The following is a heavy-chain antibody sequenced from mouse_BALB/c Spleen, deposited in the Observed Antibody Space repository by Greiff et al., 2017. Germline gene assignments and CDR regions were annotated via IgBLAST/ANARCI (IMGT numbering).Heavy chain of an antibody. CDR3: AREELLRPFDY. J-gene: IGHJ2*01. D-gene: IGHD1-1*01. Sequence: EVKLEESGGGLVKPGGSLKLSCAASGFTFSSYAMSWVRQSPEKRLEWVAEISSGGSYTYYPDTVTGRFTISRDNAKNTLYLEMSSLRSEDTAMYYCAREELLRPFDYWGQGTTLTVSS. CDR1: GFTFSSYA. CDR2: ISSGGSYT. V-gene: IGHV5-9-4*01.